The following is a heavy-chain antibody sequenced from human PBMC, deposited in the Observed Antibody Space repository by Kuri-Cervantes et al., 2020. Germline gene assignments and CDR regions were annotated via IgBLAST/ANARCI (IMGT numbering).Heavy chain of an antibody. CDR1: GFSFSDSA. D-gene: IGHD4-11*01. CDR3: ARRQDYTPSDPFDI. J-gene: IGHJ3*02. CDR2: IRGKPGNYAT. V-gene: IGHV3-73*01. Sequence: GGSLRLSCAASGFSFSDSAIHWFRQASGKGLECIGRIRGKPGNYATAYVAPVKGRFTVSRDDSENTPYLQMNSLKTEDTAVYYCARRQDYTPSDPFDIWGQGTMVTVSS.